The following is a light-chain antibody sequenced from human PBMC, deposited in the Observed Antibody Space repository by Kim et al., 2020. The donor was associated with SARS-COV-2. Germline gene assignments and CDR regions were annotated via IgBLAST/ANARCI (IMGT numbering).Light chain of an antibody. Sequence: GQSITISCTGTSSDVGGYNFVSWYQQHPGKAPTLMIYGVHNRPSGISTRFSGSKSGNTASLNISGLQAEDDSDYYCSSYTSSSTLIFGGGTKVTVL. J-gene: IGLJ2*01. V-gene: IGLV2-14*03. CDR3: SSYTSSSTLI. CDR2: GVH. CDR1: SSDVGGYNF.